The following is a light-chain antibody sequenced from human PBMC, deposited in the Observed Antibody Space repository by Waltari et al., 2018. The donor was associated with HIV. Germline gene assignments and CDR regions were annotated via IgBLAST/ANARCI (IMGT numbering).Light chain of an antibody. Sequence: ILMTQSPVTLSVSPGERVTLSCRASQSVGTRIAWYQQKPAQAPRLLSSGATSRATGVPDRCSGSGSGTEFTLTINSLQSEDFALYYCQQYNDWPKTFGQGTKVEV. CDR3: QQYNDWPKT. J-gene: IGKJ1*01. CDR2: GAT. V-gene: IGKV3-15*01. CDR1: QSVGTR.